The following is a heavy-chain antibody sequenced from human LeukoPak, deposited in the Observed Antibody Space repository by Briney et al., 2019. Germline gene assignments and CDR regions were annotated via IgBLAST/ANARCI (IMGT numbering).Heavy chain of an antibody. J-gene: IGHJ5*01. CDR2: IYHSGST. V-gene: IGHV4-4*02. D-gene: IGHD3-3*01. CDR3: ARVRRSLNWFDS. CDR1: GGSISSSNW. Sequence: PSETLSLTCAVSGGSISSSNWWSWVRQPPGKGLEWIGEIYHSGSTNYNPSLKSRVTILVDTSKNQFSLKLSSVTDADTAVYYCARVRRSLNWFDSWGQGTLVTVSS.